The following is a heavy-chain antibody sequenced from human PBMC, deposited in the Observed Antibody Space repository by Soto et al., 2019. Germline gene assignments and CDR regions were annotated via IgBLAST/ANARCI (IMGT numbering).Heavy chain of an antibody. CDR3: ARGEYSNFLYYYYMDV. CDR2: IYSGGST. CDR1: GFTVSSNY. D-gene: IGHD4-4*01. J-gene: IGHJ6*03. V-gene: IGHV3-53*04. Sequence: GGSLRLSCAASGFTVSSNYMSWVRQAPGKGLEWVSVIYSGGSTYYADSVKGRFTISRHNSKNTLYLQMNSLRAEDTAVYYCARGEYSNFLYYYYMDVWGKGTTVTVSS.